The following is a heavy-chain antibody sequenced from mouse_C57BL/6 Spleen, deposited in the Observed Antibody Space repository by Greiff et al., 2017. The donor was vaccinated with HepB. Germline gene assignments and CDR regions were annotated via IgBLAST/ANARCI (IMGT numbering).Heavy chain of an antibody. Sequence: DVHLVESGGDLVKPGGSLKLSCAASGFTFSSYGMSWVRQTPDKRLEWVATISSGGSYTYYPDSVKGRFTISRDNAKNTLYLQMSSLKSEDTAMYYCASRFITTVVDWYFDVWGTGTTVTVSS. V-gene: IGHV5-6*01. CDR1: GFTFSSYG. CDR2: ISSGGSYT. D-gene: IGHD1-1*01. CDR3: ASRFITTVVDWYFDV. J-gene: IGHJ1*03.